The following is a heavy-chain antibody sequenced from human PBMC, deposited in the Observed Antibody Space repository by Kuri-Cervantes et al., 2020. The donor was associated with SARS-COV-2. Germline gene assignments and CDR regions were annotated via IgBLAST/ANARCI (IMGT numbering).Heavy chain of an antibody. CDR3: ARDSEFTRDAFEI. CDR2: IIPVLRVE. V-gene: IGHV1-69*04. Sequence: SVKVSCKASGGTLSTYTVTWVRQAPGQGLEWMGRIIPVLRVENYAQKFQGRVTITADKSTNTTYMELTSLRSEDTAVYYCARDSEFTRDAFEIWGQGTMVTVSS. CDR1: GGTLSTYT. J-gene: IGHJ3*02.